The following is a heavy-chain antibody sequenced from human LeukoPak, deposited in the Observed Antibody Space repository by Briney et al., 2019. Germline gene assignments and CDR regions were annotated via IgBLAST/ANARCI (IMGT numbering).Heavy chain of an antibody. CDR2: INHSGST. CDR3: ARGRFPRS. J-gene: IGHJ5*02. Sequence: PSETLSLTCAVYGGSFSGYYWSWIRQPPGKGLEWIGEINHSGSTNYNPSLKSRVTISVDTPKNQFSLKLSSVTAADTAVYYCARGRFPRSWGQGTLVTVSS. V-gene: IGHV4-34*01. CDR1: GGSFSGYY.